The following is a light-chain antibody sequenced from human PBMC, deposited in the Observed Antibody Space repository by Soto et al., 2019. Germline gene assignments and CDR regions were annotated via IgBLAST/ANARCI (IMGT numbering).Light chain of an antibody. J-gene: IGKJ1*01. V-gene: IGKV3-20*01. CDR3: QQYGSSPQT. CDR2: GAS. CDR1: QTVYNGY. Sequence: ENVLTQSPGTLSLSPGERATLSCRASQTVYNGYLAWYQQKPGQAPRLLIYGASSRATGIPDRFSGSGSGTDFTLTISRLEPEDFAVYYCQQYGSSPQTFGQGTKVDIK.